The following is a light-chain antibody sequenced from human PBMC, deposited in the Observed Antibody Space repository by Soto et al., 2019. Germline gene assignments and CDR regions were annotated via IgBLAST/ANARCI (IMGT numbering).Light chain of an antibody. CDR3: QQYVTSPRT. Sequence: SVLTQSPDTLSLSPGERATLSCRASQSVSSNYLAWYQQKLGQAPRLLIYDASRRATDIPNRFSGRGSGTDFTLSISRLEPEDFAVYYCQQYVTSPRTFGQGTKVDIK. CDR2: DAS. CDR1: QSVSSNY. V-gene: IGKV3-20*01. J-gene: IGKJ1*01.